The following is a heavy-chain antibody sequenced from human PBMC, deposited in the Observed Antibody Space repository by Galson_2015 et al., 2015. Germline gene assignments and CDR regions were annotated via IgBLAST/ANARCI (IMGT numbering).Heavy chain of an antibody. J-gene: IGHJ6*02. CDR3: ARDRRYTPYYYYGMDV. CDR1: GYTFTSYG. V-gene: IGHV1-18*01. CDR2: ISAYNGNT. Sequence: SVKVSCKASGYTFTSYGISWVRQAPGQGLEWMGWISAYNGNTNYAQKLQGRVTMTTDTSTSTAYMELRSLRSDDTAVYYCARDRRYTPYYYYGMDVWGQGTTVTVSS. D-gene: IGHD1-14*01.